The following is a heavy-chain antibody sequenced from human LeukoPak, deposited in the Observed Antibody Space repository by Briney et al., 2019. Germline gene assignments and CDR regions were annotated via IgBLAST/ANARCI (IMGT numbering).Heavy chain of an antibody. J-gene: IGHJ3*02. CDR1: GYTFTSYG. CDR2: INPNSGGT. V-gene: IGHV1-2*02. Sequence: ASVKVSCKASGYTFTSYGISWVRQAPGQGLEWMGWINPNSGGTNYAQKFQGRVTMTRDTSISTAYMELSRLRSDDTAVYYCAREGDYGDSYDAFDIWGQGTMVTASS. CDR3: AREGDYGDSYDAFDI. D-gene: IGHD4-17*01.